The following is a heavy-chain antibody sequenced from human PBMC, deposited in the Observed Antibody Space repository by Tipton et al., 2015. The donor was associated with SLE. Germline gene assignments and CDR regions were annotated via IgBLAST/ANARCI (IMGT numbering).Heavy chain of an antibody. CDR2: INHSGST. D-gene: IGHD6-19*01. J-gene: IGHJ4*02. CDR1: GGSISSHY. CDR3: AGSSGWSEGDY. Sequence: TLSLTCTVSGGSISSHYWSWIRQPPGKGLEWIGEINHSGSTNYNPSLKSRVTISVDTSKNQFSLKLSSVTAADTAVYYCAGSSGWSEGDYWGQGTLVTVSS. V-gene: IGHV4-34*01.